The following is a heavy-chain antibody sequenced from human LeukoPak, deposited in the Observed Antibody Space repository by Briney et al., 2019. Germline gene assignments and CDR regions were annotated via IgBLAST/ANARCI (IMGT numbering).Heavy chain of an antibody. CDR1: GYSFTNYW. V-gene: IGHV5-51*01. J-gene: IGHJ4*02. CDR3: ARQWGDCSSTSCYSAD. D-gene: IGHD2-2*01. CDR2: IDPSDSYT. Sequence: GESLKISCKGSGYSFTNYWITWVRQMPGKGLEWMGRIDPSDSYTRYSPSFQGQVTISADKSISTAYLQWSSLKAADTAIYYCARQWGDCSSTSCYSADWGQGTLVTVSS.